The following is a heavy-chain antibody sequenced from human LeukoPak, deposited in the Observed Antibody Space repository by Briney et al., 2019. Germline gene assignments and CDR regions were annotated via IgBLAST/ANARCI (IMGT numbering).Heavy chain of an antibody. Sequence: ASVKVSCKASGYTFTGYYMHWVRQAPGQGREWMGWINPNSGGTNYAQKFQGWVTMTRDTSISTAYMELSRLRSDDTAVYYCARVRSLGDGDYFDYWGQGTLVTVSS. J-gene: IGHJ4*02. D-gene: IGHD3-10*01. CDR2: INPNSGGT. V-gene: IGHV1-2*04. CDR3: ARVRSLGDGDYFDY. CDR1: GYTFTGYY.